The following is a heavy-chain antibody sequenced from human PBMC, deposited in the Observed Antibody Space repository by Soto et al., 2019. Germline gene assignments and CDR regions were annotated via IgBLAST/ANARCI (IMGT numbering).Heavy chain of an antibody. J-gene: IGHJ6*02. Sequence: PSETLSLTCSVSGGSISSYYWSWIRQPLGKGLEWIGYIYYSGSTNYNPSLKSRVTISVDTSKNQFSLKLSSVTAADTAVYYCAASCVACGGFNYYGMDVWGQGTTVTSP. CDR3: AASCVACGGFNYYGMDV. D-gene: IGHD2-21*01. CDR2: IYYSGST. V-gene: IGHV4-59*12. CDR1: GGSISSYY.